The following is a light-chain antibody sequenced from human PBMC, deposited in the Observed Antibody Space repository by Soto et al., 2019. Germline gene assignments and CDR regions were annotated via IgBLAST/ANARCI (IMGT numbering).Light chain of an antibody. CDR3: QQYGTSPWT. CDR1: QSVSSNY. Sequence: ELGLTQSPGTLSLSPGERATLSCRASQSVSSNYLTWYQHKPGQAPRLLIYGASSRATGIPDRFSGSGSGTDFTLTISRLEPEDIAVYYCQQYGTSPWTSGQGTKVEIK. J-gene: IGKJ1*01. V-gene: IGKV3-20*01. CDR2: GAS.